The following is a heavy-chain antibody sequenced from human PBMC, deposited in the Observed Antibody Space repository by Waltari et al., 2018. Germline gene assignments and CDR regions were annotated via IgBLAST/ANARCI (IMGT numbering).Heavy chain of an antibody. CDR3: TRKKYYYDTSELGWFDP. V-gene: IGHV3-7*03. CDR1: GFTFSNYW. Sequence: EVQLVESGGGLVQPGGSLRLSCAASGFTFSNYWMSWVRQAPGKGRGWGADIKQDGSDKYYVDAVKGRFTISRDNAKSSLYLQMNSLRAEDTAIYYCTRKKYYYDTSELGWFDPWGQGTLVTVSS. J-gene: IGHJ5*02. CDR2: IKQDGSDK. D-gene: IGHD3-22*01.